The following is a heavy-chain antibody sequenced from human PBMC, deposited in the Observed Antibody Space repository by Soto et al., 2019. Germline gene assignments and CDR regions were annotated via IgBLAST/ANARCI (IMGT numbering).Heavy chain of an antibody. V-gene: IGHV4-39*01. CDR1: GGSMSSRSYY. Sequence: PSETLSLTCTVSGGSMSSRSYYWGWIRQPPGKGLEWIGSIYYSGSTYYNSSLKSRITMSVDTSKNQFSLKLSSVTAADTAVYYCAKLSAAVTEAIEYFDYWGQGTLVTVSS. D-gene: IGHD4-17*01. CDR3: AKLSAAVTEAIEYFDY. J-gene: IGHJ4*02. CDR2: IYYSGST.